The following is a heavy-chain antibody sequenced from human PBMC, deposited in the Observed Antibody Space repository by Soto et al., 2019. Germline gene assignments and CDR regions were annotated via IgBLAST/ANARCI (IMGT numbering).Heavy chain of an antibody. Sequence: PSETLSLTCTVSGGSISSYYWSWIRQPPGKGLEWIGYIYYSGSTNYNPSLKSRVTISVDTSKNQFSLKLSSVTAADTAVYYCAKSYCGGDCYSYYFDYWGQGTLVTVSS. CDR3: AKSYCGGDCYSYYFDY. V-gene: IGHV4-59*08. CDR2: IYYSGST. J-gene: IGHJ4*02. D-gene: IGHD2-21*02. CDR1: GGSISSYY.